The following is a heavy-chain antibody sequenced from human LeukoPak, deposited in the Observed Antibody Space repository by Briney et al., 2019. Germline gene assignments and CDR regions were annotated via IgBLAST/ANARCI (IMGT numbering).Heavy chain of an antibody. Sequence: SVKVSCKASGGTFSSYTISWVRQAPGQGLEWMGRIIPILGIANYAQKFQGRVTIIADKSTSTAYMELSSLRSEDTAVYYCARDEGNDSSGWSAFDIWGQGTMVTVSS. V-gene: IGHV1-69*04. CDR2: IIPILGIA. J-gene: IGHJ3*02. D-gene: IGHD3-22*01. CDR3: ARDEGNDSSGWSAFDI. CDR1: GGTFSSYT.